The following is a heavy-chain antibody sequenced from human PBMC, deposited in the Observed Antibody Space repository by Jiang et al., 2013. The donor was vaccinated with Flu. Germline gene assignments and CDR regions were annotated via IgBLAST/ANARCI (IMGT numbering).Heavy chain of an antibody. CDR1: GDSVSSNSAA. CDR3: ARGYFEWELLRGGYFDY. D-gene: IGHD1-26*01. J-gene: IGHJ4*02. Sequence: QTLSLTCAISGDSVSSNSAAWNWIRQSPSRGLEWLGRTYYRSKWYNDYAVSVKSRITINPDTSKNQFSLQLNSVTPEDTAVYYCARGYFEWELLRGGYFDYWGQGTLVTVSS. V-gene: IGHV6-1*01. CDR2: TYYRSKWYN.